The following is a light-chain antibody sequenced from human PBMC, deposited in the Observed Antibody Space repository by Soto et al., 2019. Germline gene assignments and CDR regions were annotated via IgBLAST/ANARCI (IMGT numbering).Light chain of an antibody. CDR3: GAWDSSLSAYV. J-gene: IGLJ1*01. Sequence: QSVLTQPPSASGAPGQRVTISCSGSSSNIGNNWVSWYQQVPGTAPKLLIYDNKSRPSGIPDRFSGSKSGTSATLGITGLQTGDEADYFCGAWDSSLSAYVFGTGTKV. CDR1: SSNIGNNW. V-gene: IGLV1-51*01. CDR2: DNK.